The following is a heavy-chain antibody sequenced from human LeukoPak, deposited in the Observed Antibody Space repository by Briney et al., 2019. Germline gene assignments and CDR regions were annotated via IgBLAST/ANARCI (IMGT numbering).Heavy chain of an antibody. Sequence: PGGSLRLSCVVSGFTSGFTFSRGWMHWVREAAGKGLVCVSLVKNDASTNYGDSVKGRFTVSRDNAENTLYLQMNNLRVEDTALYFCHPLGYTSNWGQGTLVTVSS. D-gene: IGHD6-13*01. J-gene: IGHJ4*02. CDR3: HPLGYTSN. V-gene: IGHV3-74*01. CDR2: VKNDAST. CDR1: GFTSGFTFSRGW.